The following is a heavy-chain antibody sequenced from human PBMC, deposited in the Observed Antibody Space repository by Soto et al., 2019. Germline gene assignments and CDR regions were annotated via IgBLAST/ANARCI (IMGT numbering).Heavy chain of an antibody. CDR3: AKNEYYYDSSGYYSTHDY. V-gene: IGHV3-23*01. D-gene: IGHD3-22*01. Sequence: PGGSLRLSCAASGFTFSSYAMSWVRQAPGKGLEWVSAISGSGGSTYYADSVKGRFTISRDNSKNTLYLQMNSLRAEDTAVYYCAKNEYYYDSSGYYSTHDYWGQGTLVTVSS. CDR2: ISGSGGST. J-gene: IGHJ4*02. CDR1: GFTFSSYA.